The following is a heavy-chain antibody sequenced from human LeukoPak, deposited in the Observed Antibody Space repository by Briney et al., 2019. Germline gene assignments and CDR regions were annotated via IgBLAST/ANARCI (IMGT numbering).Heavy chain of an antibody. J-gene: IGHJ3*02. CDR3: AREGPRTTTGAFDI. CDR2: IIPILGIA. V-gene: IGHV1-69*04. CDR1: GGTFSSYA. Sequence: ASVKVSCKASGGTFSSYAISWVRQAPGQGLEWMGRIIPILGIANYAQKFQGRVTITADKSTSTAYMELSSLRSEDTAVYYCAREGPRTTTGAFDIWGQGTMVTVSS. D-gene: IGHD4-17*01.